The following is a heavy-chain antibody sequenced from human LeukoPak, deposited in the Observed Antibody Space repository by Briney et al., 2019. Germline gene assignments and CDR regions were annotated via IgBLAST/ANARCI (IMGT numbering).Heavy chain of an antibody. Sequence: GGSLRLSCVASGFTFSRCGMHWVRQAPGKGLEWVAVIYSDGRNEYYADSVEGRFTISRDNSKNTLYLQMNSLRAGDTAVYYCARAEPGLFDYWGLGTLVTVSS. J-gene: IGHJ4*02. CDR1: GFTFSRCG. CDR2: IYSDGRNE. V-gene: IGHV3-33*01. CDR3: ARAEPGLFDY.